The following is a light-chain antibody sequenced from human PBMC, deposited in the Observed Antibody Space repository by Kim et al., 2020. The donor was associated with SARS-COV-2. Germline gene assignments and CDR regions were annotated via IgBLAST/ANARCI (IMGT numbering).Light chain of an antibody. CDR3: HYCSYWPLT. Sequence: EIVMTQSPGTLSVSPGERVTLSCRASQSVVSNLAWYQQRLGQPPRLVIYGASTRATGIPARFSASGSGTEFTLTISSLQSEDFAFYYCHYCSYWPLTFGQGTKVEIK. V-gene: IGKV3-15*01. CDR2: GAS. J-gene: IGKJ1*01. CDR1: QSVVSN.